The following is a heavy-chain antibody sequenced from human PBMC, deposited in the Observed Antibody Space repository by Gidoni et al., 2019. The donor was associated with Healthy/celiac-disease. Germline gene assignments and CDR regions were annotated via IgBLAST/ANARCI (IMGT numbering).Heavy chain of an antibody. Sequence: QLQLQESGPGLVKPSETLSLTCTVSGGSISSSSYYWGWIRQPPGKGLEWIGSIYYSGSTYYNPSLKSRVTISVDTSKNQFSLKLSSVTAADTAVYYCARDSSSSPHSVVDGMDVWGQGTTVTVSS. CDR1: GGSISSSSYY. CDR2: IYYSGST. V-gene: IGHV4-39*07. D-gene: IGHD6-6*01. J-gene: IGHJ6*02. CDR3: ARDSSSSPHSVVDGMDV.